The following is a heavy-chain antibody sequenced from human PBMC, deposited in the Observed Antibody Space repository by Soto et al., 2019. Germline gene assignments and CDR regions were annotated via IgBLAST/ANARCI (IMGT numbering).Heavy chain of an antibody. CDR1: GCAFTGYY. CDR2: INPNSGDT. D-gene: IGHD5-18*01. J-gene: IGHJ4*01. CDR3: ATRYSYVHF. Sequence: GASVKVSCKSSGCAFTGYYIHWVRQAPGQGLEWMGWINPNSGDTNYAQKFQGRVTMTRDTSFSTAYMELSSLRSDDTAVYYCATRYSYVHFWGQGTLVTVSS. V-gene: IGHV1-2*02.